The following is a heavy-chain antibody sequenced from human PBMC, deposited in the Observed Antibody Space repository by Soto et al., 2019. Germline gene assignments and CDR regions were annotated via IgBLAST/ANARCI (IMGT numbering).Heavy chain of an antibody. CDR3: ASSLQYYYASSGYWEYFQH. J-gene: IGHJ1*01. V-gene: IGHV1-69*06. CDR1: GGTFSSYA. D-gene: IGHD3-22*01. CDR2: IIPIFGTA. Sequence: GASVKVSCKASGGTFSSYAISWVRQAPGQGLEWMGGIIPIFGTANYAQKFQGRVTITADKSTSTAYMELSSLRSEDTAVYYCASSLQYYYASSGYWEYFQHWGQGTLVTVSS.